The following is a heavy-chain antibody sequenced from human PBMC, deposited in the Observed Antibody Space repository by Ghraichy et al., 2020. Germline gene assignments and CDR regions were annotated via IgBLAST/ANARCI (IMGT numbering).Heavy chain of an antibody. CDR2: IYYSGST. Sequence: SETLSLTCTVSGGSVSSGSYYWSWIRQPPGKGLEWIGYIYYSGSTNYNPSLKSRVTISVDTSKNQFSLKLSSVTAADTAVYYCASFGVAAAGTWFDPWGQGTLVTVSS. D-gene: IGHD6-13*01. J-gene: IGHJ5*02. V-gene: IGHV4-61*01. CDR1: GGSVSSGSYY. CDR3: ASFGVAAAGTWFDP.